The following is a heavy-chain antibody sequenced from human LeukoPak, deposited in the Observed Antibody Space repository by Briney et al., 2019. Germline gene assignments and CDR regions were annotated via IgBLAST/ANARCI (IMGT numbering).Heavy chain of an antibody. V-gene: IGHV4-59*01. D-gene: IGHD4-23*01. CDR2: IYYSGST. CDR1: GGSISSYY. J-gene: IGHJ4*02. Sequence: SETLSLTCTVSGGSISSYYWSWIRQPPGKGLEWIGYIYYSGSTNYNPSLKSRVTISVDTSKNQFSLKLSSVTAADTAVYYCARGGNYGGLDYWGQGTLVTVSS. CDR3: ARGGNYGGLDY.